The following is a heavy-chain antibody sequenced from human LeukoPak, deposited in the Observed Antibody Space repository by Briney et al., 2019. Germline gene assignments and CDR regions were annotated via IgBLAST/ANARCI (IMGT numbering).Heavy chain of an antibody. J-gene: IGHJ4*02. CDR1: GFTVSSNY. CDR3: AGTLDDYDSSGYFLFDY. Sequence: PGGSLRLSCAASGFTVSSNYMSWVRQAPGEGLEWVSVIYSGGSTYYADSVKGRFTISRDNSKNTLYLQMNSLRAEDTAVYYCAGTLDDYDSSGYFLFDYWGQGTLVTVSS. CDR2: IYSGGST. V-gene: IGHV3-53*01. D-gene: IGHD3-22*01.